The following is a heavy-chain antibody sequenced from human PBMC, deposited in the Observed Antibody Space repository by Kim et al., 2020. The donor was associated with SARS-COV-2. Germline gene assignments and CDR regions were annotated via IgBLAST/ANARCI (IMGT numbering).Heavy chain of an antibody. CDR3: AKELVYGVGYSRQYYFDY. Sequence: GGSLRLSCAASGFTFSSYAMSWVRQAPGKGLEWVSAISGSGGSTYYADSVKGRFTISRDNSKNTLYLQMNSLRAEDTAVYYCAKELVYGVGYSRQYYFDYWGQGTLVTVSS. D-gene: IGHD2-8*01. J-gene: IGHJ4*02. V-gene: IGHV3-23*01. CDR2: ISGSGGST. CDR1: GFTFSSYA.